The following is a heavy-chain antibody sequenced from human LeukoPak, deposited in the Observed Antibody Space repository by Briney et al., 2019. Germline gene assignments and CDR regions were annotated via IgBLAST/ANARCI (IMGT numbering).Heavy chain of an antibody. CDR3: AKDPGFKSYGYFFGY. D-gene: IGHD5-18*01. CDR2: IRYDGSNK. V-gene: IGHV3-30*02. CDR1: GFTFGDYA. Sequence: GGSLRLSCTASGFTFGDYAMSWFRQAPGKGLEWVAFIRYDGSNKYYADSVKGRFTISRDNSKNTVYLQMNSLRAEDTAVYYCAKDPGFKSYGYFFGYWGQGTLVTVSS. J-gene: IGHJ4*02.